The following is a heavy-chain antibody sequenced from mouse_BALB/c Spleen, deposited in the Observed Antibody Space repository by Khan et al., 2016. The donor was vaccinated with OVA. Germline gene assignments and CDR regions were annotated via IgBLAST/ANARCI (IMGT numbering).Heavy chain of an antibody. Sequence: QVQLKQSGAELARPGASVKLSCKASGYTFTDYYINWVKLRTGQGLEWIGEISPGSGDTYYNERFKGKATLTADKSSSPAYMQLSSLTSEASAVYFCARRNYFGYTFAYWGQATLVTVSA. CDR2: ISPGSGDT. V-gene: IGHV1-77*01. CDR3: ARRNYFGYTFAY. J-gene: IGHJ3*01. CDR1: GYTFTDYY. D-gene: IGHD1-2*01.